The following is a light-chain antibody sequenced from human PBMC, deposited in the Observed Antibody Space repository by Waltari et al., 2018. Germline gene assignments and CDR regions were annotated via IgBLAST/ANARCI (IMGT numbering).Light chain of an antibody. CDR2: DVS. CDR3: QQYNTIPLT. V-gene: IGKV1-NL1*01. J-gene: IGKJ4*01. Sequence: EIQMTQSPSTLSASAGDRVTITCRASQDINTYLAWYHQKPGKAPNLLLHDVSTWATGIPPRFSGSGSGTDYTLTISSLRSDDFATYYCQQYNTIPLTFGGGTRVEI. CDR1: QDINTY.